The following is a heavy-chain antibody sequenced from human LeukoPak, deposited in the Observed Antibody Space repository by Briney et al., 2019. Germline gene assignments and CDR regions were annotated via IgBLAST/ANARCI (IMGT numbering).Heavy chain of an antibody. D-gene: IGHD2-2*01. CDR2: INHSGST. CDR3: ARGRIVVVPAAQPGAFDI. Sequence: PSETLSLTCAVYGGSFSGYYWSWIRQPPGKGLEWIGEINHSGSTNYNPSLRSRATISVDTSKNQFSLKLSSVTAADTAVYYCARGRIVVVPAAQPGAFDIWGQGTMVTVSS. CDR1: GGSFSGYY. V-gene: IGHV4-34*01. J-gene: IGHJ3*02.